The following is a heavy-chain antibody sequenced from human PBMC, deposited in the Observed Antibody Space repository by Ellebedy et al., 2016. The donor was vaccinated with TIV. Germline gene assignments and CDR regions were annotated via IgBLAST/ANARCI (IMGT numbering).Heavy chain of an antibody. CDR3: ARDRNMLRGVVAY. D-gene: IGHD3-10*01. Sequence: MPSETLSLTCTVPGGPISSSNYYWGWIRQPPGKGLEWIGSIYYSGSTFYNPSLKSRVTISVDTSKNQFSLKLNSVTAADTAVYYCARDRNMLRGVVAYWGQGTLVTVSS. CDR2: IYYSGST. J-gene: IGHJ4*02. CDR1: GGPISSSNYY. V-gene: IGHV4-39*07.